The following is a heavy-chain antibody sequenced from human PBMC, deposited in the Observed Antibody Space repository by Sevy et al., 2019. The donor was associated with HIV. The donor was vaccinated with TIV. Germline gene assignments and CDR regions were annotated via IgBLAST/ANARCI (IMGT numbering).Heavy chain of an antibody. CDR1: GFTFGDYA. D-gene: IGHD5-12*01. CDR3: TRALATADTPEYYLDY. CDR2: IRRNSHEPYGGTT. Sequence: GGSLRLSCTSSGFTFGDYAMSWFRQAPGKGLEWVAFIRRNSHEPYGGTTEYAASVKGRFTISRDDSKSIAYLQMNSLKTEDTAVYYCTRALATADTPEYYLDYWGQGILVTVSS. J-gene: IGHJ4*02. V-gene: IGHV3-49*03.